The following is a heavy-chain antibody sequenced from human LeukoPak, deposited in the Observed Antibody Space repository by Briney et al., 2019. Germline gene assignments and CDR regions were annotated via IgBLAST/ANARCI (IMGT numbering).Heavy chain of an antibody. CDR3: ARDSGYDSTRDKGGLFDY. CDR2: ISAYYGNT. J-gene: IGHJ4*02. CDR1: GYTFTSYG. V-gene: IGHV1-18*01. D-gene: IGHD5-12*01. Sequence: ASVKVSCKASGYTFTSYGISWVRQAPGQGLEWMGGISAYYGNTNYAQKLQGRVTMTTDTSTSTAYMELRSLRSDDTAVYYCARDSGYDSTRDKGGLFDYWGQGTLVTVSS.